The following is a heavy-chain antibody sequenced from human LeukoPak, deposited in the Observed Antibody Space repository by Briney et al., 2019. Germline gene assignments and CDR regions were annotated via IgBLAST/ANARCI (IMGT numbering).Heavy chain of an antibody. V-gene: IGHV3-21*01. CDR1: GFTSSGYS. D-gene: IGHD3-16*02. Sequence: GGSLRLSCAASGFTSSGYSMNWVRQAPGKGLGWVSSISSSSSYIYYADSVKGRFTISRDNAENSLYLQMNSLRAEDTAVYYCARDLVTLSSDAFDIWGQGTMVTVSS. CDR3: ARDLVTLSSDAFDI. J-gene: IGHJ3*02. CDR2: ISSSSSYI.